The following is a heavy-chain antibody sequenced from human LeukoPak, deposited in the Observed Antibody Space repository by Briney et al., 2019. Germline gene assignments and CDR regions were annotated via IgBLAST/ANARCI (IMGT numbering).Heavy chain of an antibody. CDR2: INHSGST. J-gene: IGHJ5*02. CDR3: AREPSVLVPAARYNWFDP. D-gene: IGHD2-2*01. V-gene: IGHV4-34*01. CDR1: GGSFSGYY. Sequence: SETLSLTCAVYGGSFSGYYWSWIRQPPGKGLEWIGEINHSGSTNYNPSLKSRVTISVDTSKNQFSLKLSSVTAADTAVYYCAREPSVLVPAARYNWFDPWGQGTLVTVSS.